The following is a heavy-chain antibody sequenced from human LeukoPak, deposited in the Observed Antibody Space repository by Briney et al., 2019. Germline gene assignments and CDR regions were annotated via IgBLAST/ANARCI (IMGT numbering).Heavy chain of an antibody. CDR3: ARGKSSKQQVARLLDY. CDR1: GFTFSSYS. V-gene: IGHV3-48*01. J-gene: IGHJ4*02. Sequence: GGSLRLSCAASGFTFSSYSMNWVRQAPGKGLEWVSYISSSSSTIYYADSVKGRFTISRDNAKNSLYLQMNSLRTEDTAVYYCARGKSSKQQVARLLDYWGQGTLVTVSS. D-gene: IGHD6-13*01. CDR2: ISSSSSTI.